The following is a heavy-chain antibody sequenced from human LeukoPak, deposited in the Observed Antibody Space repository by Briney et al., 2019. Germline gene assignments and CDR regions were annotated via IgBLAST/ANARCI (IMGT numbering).Heavy chain of an antibody. CDR3: ARGNRGTTVIYFFDY. Sequence: GRSLRLSCAASGFTFDDYAMHWVRQAPGKGLEWVSGISWNSGSIGYADSVKGRFTISRDNSKNTLYLQMNSLRAEDTAVYYCARGNRGTTVIYFFDYWGQGTLVTVSS. CDR1: GFTFDDYA. D-gene: IGHD4-17*01. J-gene: IGHJ4*02. V-gene: IGHV3-9*01. CDR2: ISWNSGSI.